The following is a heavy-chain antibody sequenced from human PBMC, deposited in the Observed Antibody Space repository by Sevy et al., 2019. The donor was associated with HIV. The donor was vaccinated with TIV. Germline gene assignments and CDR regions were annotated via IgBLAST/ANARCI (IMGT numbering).Heavy chain of an antibody. CDR3: ARVAYCGGDCYPFDY. CDR1: GGSISGYY. CDR2: INYSGST. Sequence: SETLSLTCSVSGGSISGYYWSWIRQPPGKGLEWIGYINYSGSTNYNPSLKSRVTISVDTSKNQFSQKLSSVTAADTAVYYCARVAYCGGDCYPFDYWGQGTLVTVSS. D-gene: IGHD2-21*02. J-gene: IGHJ4*02. V-gene: IGHV4-59*01.